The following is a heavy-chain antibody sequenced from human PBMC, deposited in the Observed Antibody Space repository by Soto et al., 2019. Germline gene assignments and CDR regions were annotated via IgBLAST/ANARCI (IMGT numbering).Heavy chain of an antibody. V-gene: IGHV4-61*01. CDR1: GGSVNGGSYY. J-gene: IGHJ4*02. Sequence: SATLSLGCRGSGGSVNGGSYYWSFIRQPPGRGREWSGFVSSSGNTNSNPSLQSRVTISIDTSRNQFSLKLGSVTAADTAVYYGARTDSGGSWAQWFWGQRTLVPVSS. D-gene: IGHD3-22*01. CDR2: VSSSGNT. CDR3: ARTDSGGSWAQWF.